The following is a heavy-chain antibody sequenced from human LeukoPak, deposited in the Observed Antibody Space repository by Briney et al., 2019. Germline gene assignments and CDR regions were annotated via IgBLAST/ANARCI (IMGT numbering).Heavy chain of an antibody. Sequence: GGSLRLSCAASGFTFSDYYMSWIRQAPGKGLEWVSYISSSGSTIYYADSVKGRFTISRDNAKNSLYLQMNSLRAEDTAVYYCAYTAMGPYYYGMDVWGQGTTVTVSS. CDR2: ISSSGSTI. J-gene: IGHJ6*02. CDR3: AYTAMGPYYYGMDV. CDR1: GFTFSDYY. V-gene: IGHV3-11*01. D-gene: IGHD5-18*01.